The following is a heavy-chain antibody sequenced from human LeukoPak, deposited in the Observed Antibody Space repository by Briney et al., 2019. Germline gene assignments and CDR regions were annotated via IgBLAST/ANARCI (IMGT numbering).Heavy chain of an antibody. CDR1: GYSFTTYR. V-gene: IGHV5-51*01. J-gene: IGHJ3*02. D-gene: IGHD6-6*01. Sequence: GESLKISCKGSGYSFTTYRIGWVRQMPGKGLEWMGIIYPGDSDTRYNPSFQGQVIMSADRSISTAFLQWSSLKASDTAMYYCARSALVARAQGAFDIWGQGTMVTVSS. CDR2: IYPGDSDT. CDR3: ARSALVARAQGAFDI.